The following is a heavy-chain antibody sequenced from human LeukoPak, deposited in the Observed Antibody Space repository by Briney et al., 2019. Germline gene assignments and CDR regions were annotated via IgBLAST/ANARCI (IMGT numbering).Heavy chain of an antibody. J-gene: IGHJ4*02. D-gene: IGHD3-9*01. CDR1: GFPLRTYA. CDR3: AKPSLRDILTGYYSRLFYFDY. V-gene: IGHV3-23*01. CDR2: IRGSDDST. Sequence: GGSLRLPCAASGFPLRTYAMSWVRQAPGKGLEWVSSIRGSDDSTYYADSVKGRFTISRDNSENTVFLQMNNLRADDTAVYYCAKPSLRDILTGYYSRLFYFDYWGQGTLVLVSS.